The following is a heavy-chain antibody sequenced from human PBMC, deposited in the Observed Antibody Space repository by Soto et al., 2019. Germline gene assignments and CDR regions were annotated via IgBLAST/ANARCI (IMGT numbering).Heavy chain of an antibody. CDR1: GFTFDDYA. D-gene: IGHD4-4*01. J-gene: IGHJ2*01. Sequence: ESGGGLVQPGRSPRLSCAASGFTFDDYAMHWVRQAPGKGLEWVSGISWNSGSIGYADSVKGRFTISRDNAKNSLYLQMNSLRAEDTALYYCAKDSYSNLRSYWYFDLWGRGTLVTVSS. CDR3: AKDSYSNLRSYWYFDL. V-gene: IGHV3-9*01. CDR2: ISWNSGSI.